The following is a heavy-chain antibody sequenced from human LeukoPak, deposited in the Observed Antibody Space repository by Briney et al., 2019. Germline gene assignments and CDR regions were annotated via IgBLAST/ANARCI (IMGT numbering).Heavy chain of an antibody. CDR3: AKRGPGTPESGKYYFDY. CDR1: GFTFSIYW. J-gene: IGHJ4*02. D-gene: IGHD3-10*01. V-gene: IGHV3-7*03. CDR2: IKRDGSEK. Sequence: GGSLRLSCAASGFTFSIYWMSWVRQAPGKELEWLANIKRDGSEKNYVDSVKGRFTISRDNSKNTLSLQMNSLRAEDTAVYYCAKRGPGTPESGKYYFDYWGQGTLVTVSS.